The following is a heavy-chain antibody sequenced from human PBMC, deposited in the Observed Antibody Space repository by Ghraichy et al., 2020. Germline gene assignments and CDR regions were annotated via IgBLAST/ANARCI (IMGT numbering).Heavy chain of an antibody. D-gene: IGHD6-19*01. CDR3: AKALRENSGRNYYYYYGMDV. J-gene: IGHJ6*02. Sequence: GGSLRLSCAASGFTFSRFAMNWVRQAPGKGLEWVSGISRSGGTTYYADSVKGRFTISSDSSVNTLYLQMNSLRAEDTAVYHCAKALRENSGRNYYYYYGMDVWGPGTTFTVS. CDR1: GFTFSRFA. V-gene: IGHV3-23*01. CDR2: ISRSGGTT.